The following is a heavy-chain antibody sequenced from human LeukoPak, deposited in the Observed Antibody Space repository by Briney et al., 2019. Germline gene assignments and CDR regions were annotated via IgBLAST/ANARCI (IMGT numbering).Heavy chain of an antibody. V-gene: IGHV3-11*01. J-gene: IGHJ4*02. Sequence: PGGSLRLSCAASGFTVSSNYMSWVRQAPGKGLEWVSYISRSGSTIYYADSVKGRFTISRDNAKNSLYLQMNSLRAEDTAVYYCARNRGSSAGSSDYWGQGTLVTVSS. CDR3: ARNRGSSAGSSDY. CDR2: ISRSGSTI. CDR1: GFTVSSNY. D-gene: IGHD6-6*01.